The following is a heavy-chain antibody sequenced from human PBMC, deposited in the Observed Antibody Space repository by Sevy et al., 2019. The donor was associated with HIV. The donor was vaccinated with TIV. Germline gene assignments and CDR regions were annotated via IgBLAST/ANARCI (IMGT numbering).Heavy chain of an antibody. V-gene: IGHV3-21*01. CDR3: ARDRPTLNYHASSGYNYYFDS. CDR1: GFTFSSYN. Sequence: GGSLRLSCAASGFTFSSYNMNWVRQAPGKGLEWISSITGDSSYMYDADSVKGRFTISRENAKNSLYLHMSGLRAEDTTVYYCARDRPTLNYHASSGYNYYFDSWGQGTLVTVSS. J-gene: IGHJ4*02. CDR2: ITGDSSYM. D-gene: IGHD3-22*01.